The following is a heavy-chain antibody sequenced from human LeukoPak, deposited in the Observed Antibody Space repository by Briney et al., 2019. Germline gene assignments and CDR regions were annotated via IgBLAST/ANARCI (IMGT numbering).Heavy chain of an antibody. V-gene: IGHV4-38-2*02. D-gene: IGHD3-22*01. Sequence: SETLSLTCIVSGYSISSGYYWGWIRQPPGKGLEWIGTIYHSGSTYYNPSLKSRVTISVDTSKNQFSLKLSSVTAADTAVYYCARDLDIYYYDSRVKEPWFDPWGQGTLVTVSS. CDR2: IYHSGST. CDR3: ARDLDIYYYDSRVKEPWFDP. J-gene: IGHJ5*02. CDR1: GYSISSGYY.